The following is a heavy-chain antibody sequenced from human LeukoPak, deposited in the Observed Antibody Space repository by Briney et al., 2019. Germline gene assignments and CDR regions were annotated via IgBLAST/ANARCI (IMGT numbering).Heavy chain of an antibody. V-gene: IGHV3-23*01. CDR2: ISGGDGST. CDR3: AKKAYCSGGSCYPHAGLDY. D-gene: IGHD2-15*01. CDR1: GFTFSTYA. J-gene: IGHJ4*02. Sequence: PGGSLRLSCAASGFTFSTYAMSWVRQAPGKGLEWVSGISGGDGSTYYADSVKGRFTISRDNSKNTLYMQMNSLRAEDTAVYYCAKKAYCSGGSCYPHAGLDYWGQGTLVTVSS.